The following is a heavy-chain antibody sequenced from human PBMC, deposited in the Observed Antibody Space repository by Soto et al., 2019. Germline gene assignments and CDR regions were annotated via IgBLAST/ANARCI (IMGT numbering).Heavy chain of an antibody. Sequence: EVQPVESGGGVVKPGGSLRLSCTVSGLRFPFSSLWMSWVRQAPGKGLEWVGRIKSKKDGGTIDYAAPAKDRFTIARDDSKDTLYLQMNSLRSEDSAVYYCATGSQFSGFAFDYWIQGTLDTVSS. J-gene: IGHJ4*02. CDR3: ATGSQFSGFAFDY. D-gene: IGHD3-22*01. CDR1: GLRFPFSSLW. V-gene: IGHV3-15*01. CDR2: IKSKKDGGTI.